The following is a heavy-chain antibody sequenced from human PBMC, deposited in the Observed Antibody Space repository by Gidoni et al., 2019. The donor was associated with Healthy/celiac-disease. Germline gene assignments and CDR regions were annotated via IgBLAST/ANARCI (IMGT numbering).Heavy chain of an antibody. CDR2: IYYSGST. J-gene: IGHJ4*02. V-gene: IGHV4-59*01. D-gene: IGHD3-22*01. Sequence: QVQLQESGPGLVKPSETLSLTCTVSGGSISSYYWSWIRQPPGKGLEWIGYIYYSGSTNYNPSLKSRVTISVDTSKNQFSLKLSSVTAADTAVYYCASSATYYYDSTIGSHFDYWGQGTLVTVSS. CDR3: ASSATYYYDSTIGSHFDY. CDR1: GGSISSYY.